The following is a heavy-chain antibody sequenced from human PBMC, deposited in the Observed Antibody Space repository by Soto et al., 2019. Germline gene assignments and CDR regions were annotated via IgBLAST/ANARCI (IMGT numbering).Heavy chain of an antibody. J-gene: IGHJ3*02. CDR3: AREQVIVAKDAFDI. Sequence: ASVKVSCKASGYTFTSYGISWVRQAPGQGLEWMGWISAYNGNTNYAQKLQGRVTMTTDTSTSTACMELRSLRSDDTAVYYCAREQVIVAKDAFDIWGQGTMVTVSS. V-gene: IGHV1-18*01. CDR1: GYTFTSYG. CDR2: ISAYNGNT. D-gene: IGHD3-22*01.